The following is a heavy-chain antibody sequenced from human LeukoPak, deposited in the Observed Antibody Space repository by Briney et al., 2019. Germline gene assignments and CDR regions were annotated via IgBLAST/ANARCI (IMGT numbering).Heavy chain of an antibody. D-gene: IGHD5-18*01. CDR3: ARVGGYSYGYAFDY. V-gene: IGHV3-7*01. J-gene: IGHJ4*02. Sequence: GGSLRLSCAASGFTFSSYWMNWVRQTPGKGLEWVANIKQDGSEKYYVDSVKGRFTISRDNVKNSLYLQMNSLRAEDTAVYYCARVGGYSYGYAFDYWGQGTLVTVSS. CDR2: IKQDGSEK. CDR1: GFTFSSYW.